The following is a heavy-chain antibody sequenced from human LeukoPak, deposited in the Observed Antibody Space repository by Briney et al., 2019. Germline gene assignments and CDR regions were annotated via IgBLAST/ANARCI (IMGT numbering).Heavy chain of an antibody. CDR2: ISSSGSTI. CDR3: AELGITMIGGV. Sequence: PGGSLRLSCAASGFTFSDHWMHWVRQAPGKGLEWVSYISSSGSTIYYADSVKGRFTISRDNAKNSLYLQMNSLRAEDTAVYYCAELGITMIGGVWGKGTTVTISS. CDR1: GFTFSDHW. J-gene: IGHJ6*04. V-gene: IGHV3-48*04. D-gene: IGHD3-10*02.